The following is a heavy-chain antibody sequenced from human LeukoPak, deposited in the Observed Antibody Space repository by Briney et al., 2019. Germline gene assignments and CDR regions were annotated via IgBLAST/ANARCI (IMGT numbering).Heavy chain of an antibody. J-gene: IGHJ5*02. CDR1: GLPIADFA. Sequence: GGSLRLSCVASGLPIADFAMHWVRQAPGKGLEWISYISGSGDTTYYADSVKGRFTISRDNAKNSLYLQMNSLRVEDTAVYHCARAPLVLQYRWWFDPWGQGTLVIVSS. V-gene: IGHV3-48*03. CDR2: ISGSGDTT. D-gene: IGHD5-24*01. CDR3: ARAPLVLQYRWWFDP.